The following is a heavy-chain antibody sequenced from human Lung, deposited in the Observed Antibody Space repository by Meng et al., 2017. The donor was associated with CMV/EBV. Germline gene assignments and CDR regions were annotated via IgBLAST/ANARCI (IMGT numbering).Heavy chain of an antibody. V-gene: IGHV1-3*01. J-gene: IGHJ4*02. CDR2: INADNGNT. CDR1: GSTFTSYA. Sequence: QVRLVQPGDEVKKPGASVKVSCKASGSTFTSYAMHWVRQARGQRLEWMGWINADNGNTKYSQRFQGSVTITRDTSASTAYMELSSLRSEDTTVYYCARAGYDSSGYYPQPFDYWGQGTLVTVSS. D-gene: IGHD3-22*01. CDR3: ARAGYDSSGYYPQPFDY.